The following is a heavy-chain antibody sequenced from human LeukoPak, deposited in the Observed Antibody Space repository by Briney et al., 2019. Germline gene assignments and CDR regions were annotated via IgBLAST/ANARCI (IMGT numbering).Heavy chain of an antibody. V-gene: IGHV3-21*01. CDR2: ISSSSYI. D-gene: IGHD5-18*01. CDR3: ARPVYSYGRKGGEFDY. Sequence: PGGSLRLSCAASGFTFSSYSMNWVRQAPGKGLEWVSSISSSSYIYYADSVKGRFTISRDNAKNSLYLQMNSLRAEDTAVYYCARPVYSYGRKGGEFDYWGQGTLVTVSS. J-gene: IGHJ4*02. CDR1: GFTFSSYS.